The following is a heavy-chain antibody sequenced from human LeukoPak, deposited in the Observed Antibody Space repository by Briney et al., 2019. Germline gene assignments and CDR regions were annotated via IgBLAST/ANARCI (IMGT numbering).Heavy chain of an antibody. CDR1: GFTFDDYA. J-gene: IGHJ3*02. D-gene: IGHD1-26*01. Sequence: GGSLRLSCAASGFTFDDYAMHWVRQAPGKGLEWVSGISWNSGSIGYADSVKGRFTISRDNAKNSLYLQMNSLRAEDMASYYCAKGYSGSRRDAFDIWGQGTMVTVSS. CDR3: AKGYSGSRRDAFDI. CDR2: ISWNSGSI. V-gene: IGHV3-9*03.